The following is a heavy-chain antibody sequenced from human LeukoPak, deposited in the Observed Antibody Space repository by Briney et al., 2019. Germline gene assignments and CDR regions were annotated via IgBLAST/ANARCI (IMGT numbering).Heavy chain of an antibody. CDR2: ISAYNGNT. Sequence: ASVKVSFKASGYTFTIYGISWVRQAPGQGLEWMGWISAYNGNTNYAQKLQGRVTITTDRSTSTACMELRRLRADDTAVYYCERDPGDGYIPDAFAIWGQGTMVTVSS. J-gene: IGHJ3*02. D-gene: IGHD5-24*01. V-gene: IGHV1-18*01. CDR3: ERDPGDGYIPDAFAI. CDR1: GYTFTIYG.